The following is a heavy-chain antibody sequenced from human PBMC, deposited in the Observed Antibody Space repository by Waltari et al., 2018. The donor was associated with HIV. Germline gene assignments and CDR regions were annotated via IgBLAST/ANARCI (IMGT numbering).Heavy chain of an antibody. Sequence: QEQLVESGGGVVQPGRSLRLSCAASGITFSSYGMHWVRQGPGKGRGWVEGIWYDGGNKYYAYSVKGRFTISRDNSKNTLYLQMNSLRAEDTAVYYCARDPWDIAADLYYYYGMDVWGQGTTVTVSS. V-gene: IGHV3-33*01. CDR1: GITFSSYG. CDR2: IWYDGGNK. CDR3: ARDPWDIAADLYYYYGMDV. J-gene: IGHJ6*02. D-gene: IGHD6-13*01.